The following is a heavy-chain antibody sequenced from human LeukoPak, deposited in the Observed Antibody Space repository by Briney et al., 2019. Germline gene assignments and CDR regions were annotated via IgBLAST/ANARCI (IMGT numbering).Heavy chain of an antibody. V-gene: IGHV3-23*01. D-gene: IGHD5-24*01. CDR3: AKGDEEMATISAFDI. CDR2: ISGSGGST. CDR1: GFTFSNYA. Sequence: GGSLTLSCAASGFTFSNYAMSWVRQAPGKGLERVSVISGSGGSTYYGDFVKGRSTISRDNPKNTLYLQMNSLRAEDTAVYYCAKGDEEMATISAFDIWGQGTMVTVSS. J-gene: IGHJ3*02.